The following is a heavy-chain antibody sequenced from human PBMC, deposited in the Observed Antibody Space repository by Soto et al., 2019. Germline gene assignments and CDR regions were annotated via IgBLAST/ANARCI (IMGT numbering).Heavy chain of an antibody. V-gene: IGHV3-53*01. CDR3: ARDSPYYDSSGYYPGAFDI. Sequence: SGGSLRLSCAASGFTVSSNYMSWVRQAPGKGLEWVSVIYSGGSTYYADSVKGRFTISRDNSKNTLYLQMNSLRAEDTAVYYCARDSPYYDSSGYYPGAFDIWGQGTMVTVSS. CDR1: GFTVSSNY. J-gene: IGHJ3*02. CDR2: IYSGGST. D-gene: IGHD3-22*01.